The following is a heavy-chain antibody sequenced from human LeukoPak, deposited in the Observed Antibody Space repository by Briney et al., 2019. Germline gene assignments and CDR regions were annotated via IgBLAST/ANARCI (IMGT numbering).Heavy chain of an antibody. CDR1: GGSISSGGYS. CDR2: IYYSGST. D-gene: IGHD3-3*01. Sequence: SETLSLTCAVSGGSISSGGYSWSWIRQPPGKGLEWIGYIYYSGSTYYNPSLKSRVTISVDTSKNQFSLKLSSVTAADTAVYYCARDFRGGYDFWSGYYTPYYFDYWGQGTLVTVSP. J-gene: IGHJ4*02. CDR3: ARDFRGGYDFWSGYYTPYYFDY. V-gene: IGHV4-30-4*07.